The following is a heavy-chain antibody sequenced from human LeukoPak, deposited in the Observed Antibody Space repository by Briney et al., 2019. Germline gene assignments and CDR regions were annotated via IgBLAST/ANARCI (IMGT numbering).Heavy chain of an antibody. J-gene: IGHJ4*02. CDR1: GFTFDSAW. CDR3: VADTPSRNPYGFDY. V-gene: IGHV3-15*07. Sequence: PGGSLRLSCVASGFTFDSAWMHWVRQAPGKGLEWVGRVKNDKTKDYTGSVKGRFTISRDDFTNTLYLQMNSLKTEDTAVYYCVADTPSRNPYGFDYWGQAVLVTVSS. CDR2: VKNDKTK. D-gene: IGHD1-14*01.